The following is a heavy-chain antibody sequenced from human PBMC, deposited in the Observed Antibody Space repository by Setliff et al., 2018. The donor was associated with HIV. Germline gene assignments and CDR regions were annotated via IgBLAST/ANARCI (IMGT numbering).Heavy chain of an antibody. D-gene: IGHD3-16*02. CDR3: ARGRDYVWGSYRPRRYYYYNMDV. Sequence: LSLTCTVSGGSISSYYWSWIRQPAGKGLEWIGRIYTSGSTNYNPSLKSRVTISVDTSKNQFSLKLTSVTAADTAVYYCARGRDYVWGSYRPRRYYYYNMDVWGKGTTVTVSS. J-gene: IGHJ6*03. V-gene: IGHV4-4*07. CDR1: GGSISSYY. CDR2: IYTSGST.